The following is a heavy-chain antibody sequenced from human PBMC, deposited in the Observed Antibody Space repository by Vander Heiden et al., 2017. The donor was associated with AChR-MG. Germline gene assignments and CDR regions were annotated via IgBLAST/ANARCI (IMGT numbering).Heavy chain of an antibody. D-gene: IGHD2-15*01. J-gene: IGHJ6*02. CDR1: GFTFSDSY. CDR3: ARWPPLGGIHKYGMDV. Sequence: QVQLVESGGGLVKPGGSLRLSCAASGFTFSDSYMSWVRQAPGKGLEGVSYISSSGSTIYYADAGKGRFTISRDNAKNSLYLQMNSLRAEDTAVYYCARWPPLGGIHKYGMDVWGQGTTVTVSS. V-gene: IGHV3-11*01. CDR2: ISSSGSTI.